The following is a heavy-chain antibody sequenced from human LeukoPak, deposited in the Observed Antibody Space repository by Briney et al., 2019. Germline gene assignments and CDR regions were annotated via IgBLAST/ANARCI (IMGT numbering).Heavy chain of an antibody. Sequence: GGSPRLSFAASGFPFNRYWMHWVRQVPGKGLGWVSRYNSDGCYTNYGDSVKGRFTISRDKAKNKLYLQMKSLKAEDPALCYFVSNWGGGTYYFDDWGQGTVVTVSS. CDR1: GFPFNRYW. CDR3: VSNWGGGTYYFDD. V-gene: IGHV3-74*01. J-gene: IGHJ4*02. D-gene: IGHD7-27*01. CDR2: YNSDGCYT.